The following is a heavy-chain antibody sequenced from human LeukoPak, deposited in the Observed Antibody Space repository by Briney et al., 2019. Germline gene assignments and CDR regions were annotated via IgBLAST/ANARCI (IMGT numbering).Heavy chain of an antibody. CDR1: GFTFSSYS. D-gene: IGHD2-21*02. CDR2: ISSSSSYI. V-gene: IGHV3-21*01. J-gene: IGHJ4*02. Sequence: GGSLRLSCAASGFTFSSYSMNWVRQAPGKGLEWVSSISSSSSYIYYADSVKGRFTISRDNAKNSLYLQMNSLRAEDTAVYYCARDDGYCGGDCSTSNTLDYWGQGTLVTVSS. CDR3: ARDDGYCGGDCSTSNTLDY.